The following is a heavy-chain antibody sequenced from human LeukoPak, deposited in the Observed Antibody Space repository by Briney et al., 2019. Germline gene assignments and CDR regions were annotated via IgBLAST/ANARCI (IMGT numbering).Heavy chain of an antibody. CDR1: GGTFSSYG. J-gene: IGHJ4*02. Sequence: ASVKVSCKASGGTFSSYGISWVRQAPGQRLEWMGWISAYNGNTNYAQKLQGRVTMTTDTSTSTAYMELRSLRSDDTAVYYCARDYSYDSSGYYSYWGQGTLVTVSS. V-gene: IGHV1-18*01. CDR2: ISAYNGNT. D-gene: IGHD3-22*01. CDR3: ARDYSYDSSGYYSY.